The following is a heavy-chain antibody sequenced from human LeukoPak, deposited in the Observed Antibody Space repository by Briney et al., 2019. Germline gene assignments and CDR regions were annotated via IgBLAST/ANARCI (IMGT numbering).Heavy chain of an antibody. V-gene: IGHV1-69*01. J-gene: IGHJ4*02. CDR1: GGTFSSYA. Sequence: GASVKVSCKASGGTFSSYAISWVRQAPGQGLEWMGGIIPIFGTANYAQKFQGRVTITADESTSTAYMELSSLRSEDTAVYYCARVAQLVLSEQQYYFDYWGQGTLVTVSS. D-gene: IGHD6-13*01. CDR2: IIPIFGTA. CDR3: ARVAQLVLSEQQYYFDY.